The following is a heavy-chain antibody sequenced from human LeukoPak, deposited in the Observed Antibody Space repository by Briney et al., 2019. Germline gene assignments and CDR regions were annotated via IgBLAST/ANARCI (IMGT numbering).Heavy chain of an antibody. D-gene: IGHD2-2*01. CDR2: INYSGST. CDR3: ASTNCSSASCHGANWFDP. J-gene: IGHJ5*02. CDR1: GGSISSGDYY. V-gene: IGHV4-30-4*01. Sequence: SETLSLTCTVSGGSISSGDYYWSWIRQPPGKGLEWIGYINYSGSTFHYNPSLKSRITILVDTSKNQFSLRLNSVTVADTAVYFCASTNCSSASCHGANWFDPWGQGTLVTVSS.